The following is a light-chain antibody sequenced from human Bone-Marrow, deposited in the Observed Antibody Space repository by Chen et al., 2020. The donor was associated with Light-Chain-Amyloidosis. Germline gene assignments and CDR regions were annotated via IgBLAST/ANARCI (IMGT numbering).Light chain of an antibody. CDR3: QQYYSTPIT. Sequence: DIVMTQSPDSLAVSLGERATINCKSSQSVLYSSNNNNYLAWYQHKPGQPPKLLIYWASTRQFGVPDRFSGSGSGTDFTLTISILQAEDVAVYYCQQYYSTPITFGQGTRLEIK. J-gene: IGKJ5*01. CDR1: QSVLYSSNNNNY. CDR2: WAS. V-gene: IGKV4-1*01.